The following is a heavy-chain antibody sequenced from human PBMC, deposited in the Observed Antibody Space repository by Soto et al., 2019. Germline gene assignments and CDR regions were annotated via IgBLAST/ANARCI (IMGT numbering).Heavy chain of an antibody. D-gene: IGHD3-3*01. J-gene: IGHJ4*02. CDR1: GFTFSGYN. V-gene: IGHV3-48*02. CDR2: INRNISVV. CDR3: AREGKTAFGDVLGPFDY. Sequence: GSPSLSCASSGFTFSGYNMNWGRQAPGRRRGGGSYINRNISVVAYADSVKGRFTISRDNAKNSMSLQMNSLRDEDTAVYYCAREGKTAFGDVLGPFDYWGQGILVTASS.